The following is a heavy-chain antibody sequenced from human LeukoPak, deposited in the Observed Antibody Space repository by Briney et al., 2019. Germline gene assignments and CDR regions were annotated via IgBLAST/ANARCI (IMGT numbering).Heavy chain of an antibody. J-gene: IGHJ4*02. CDR1: GYSISTGYY. D-gene: IGHD2-21*01. CDR2: IYHSGIT. V-gene: IGHV4-38-2*01. Sequence: SETLSLTXAVSGYSISTGYYWGWIRPSPGKGLEWIGNIYHSGITHYNPSLQGRVTLSVDTSKNQFSLNLNSVTAADTAVYYCTRFSTASSRPAYYWGQGTLVIVSS. CDR3: TRFSTASSRPAYY.